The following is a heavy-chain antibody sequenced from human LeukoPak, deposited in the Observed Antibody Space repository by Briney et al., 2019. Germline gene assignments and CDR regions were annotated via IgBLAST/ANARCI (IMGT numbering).Heavy chain of an antibody. CDR2: IHYSGNS. CDR3: AATDGSGSYQGDS. D-gene: IGHD3-10*01. V-gene: IGHV4-39*07. CDR1: GGSISSSSYY. Sequence: PSETLSLTCTVSGGSISSSSYYWGWIRQPPGKGLEWIGSIHYSGNSLHNPSLKSRVIISLDTSKSQFSLNLNSMTAADTAVYYCAATDGSGSYQGDSWGQGILVIVSS. J-gene: IGHJ4*02.